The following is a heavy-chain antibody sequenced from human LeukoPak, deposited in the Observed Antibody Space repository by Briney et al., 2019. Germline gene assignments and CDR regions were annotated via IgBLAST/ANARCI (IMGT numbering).Heavy chain of an antibody. D-gene: IGHD5-24*01. CDR3: ARGDGYNFFDY. CDR1: GFTVSNKY. Sequence: GGSLRLSCAASGFTVSNKYMSWVRQAPGRGLEWVSVIYVDGTTYYADSVKGRFTISGDNSKNTLSLQMNSLRAEDTAVYYCARGDGYNFFDYWGQGTLVTVSS. J-gene: IGHJ4*02. CDR2: IYVDGTT. V-gene: IGHV3-53*01.